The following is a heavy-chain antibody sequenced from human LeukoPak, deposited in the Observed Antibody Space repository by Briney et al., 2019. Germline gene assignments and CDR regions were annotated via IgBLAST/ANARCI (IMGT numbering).Heavy chain of an antibody. V-gene: IGHV3-7*03. CDR1: GFSFSSYW. D-gene: IGHD1-14*01. CDR2: IRGDGNEK. Sequence: SGGSLRLSCAASGFSFSSYWMTWVRQAPGRGLEFVANIRGDGNEKYYMDSMKGRLTISRDNAKNSLFLQMSGLRAGDTAVYYCMTELLGYRGQGTLVTVSS. J-gene: IGHJ4*02. CDR3: MTELLGY.